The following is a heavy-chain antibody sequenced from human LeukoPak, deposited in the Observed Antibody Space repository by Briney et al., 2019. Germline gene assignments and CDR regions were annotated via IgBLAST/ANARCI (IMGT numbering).Heavy chain of an antibody. CDR2: INHSGST. CDR3: ARGGRGSGSETAAIMYSRPRRSITFGY. Sequence: PSETLSLTCAVYGGSFSGYYWSWIRQPPGKGLEWIGEINHSGSTNYNPSLKSRVTISVDTSKNQFSLKLSSVTAADTAVYYCARGGRGSGSETAAIMYSRPRRSITFGYWGQGTLVTVSS. D-gene: IGHD2-2*02. V-gene: IGHV4-34*01. J-gene: IGHJ4*02. CDR1: GGSFSGYY.